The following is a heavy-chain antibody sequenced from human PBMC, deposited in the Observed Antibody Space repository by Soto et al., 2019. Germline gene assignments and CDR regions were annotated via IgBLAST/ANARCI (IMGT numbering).Heavy chain of an antibody. J-gene: IGHJ2*01. CDR1: GGSISSGGYY. Sequence: SETLSLTCTVSGGSISSGGYYWSWIRQHPGKGLEWIGYIYYSGSTYYNPSLKSRVTISVDTSKNQFSLKLSSVTAADTAVYYCARDPLDSYGPSWYFDLWGRGTLVTVSS. CDR2: IYYSGST. CDR3: ARDPLDSYGPSWYFDL. V-gene: IGHV4-31*03. D-gene: IGHD5-18*01.